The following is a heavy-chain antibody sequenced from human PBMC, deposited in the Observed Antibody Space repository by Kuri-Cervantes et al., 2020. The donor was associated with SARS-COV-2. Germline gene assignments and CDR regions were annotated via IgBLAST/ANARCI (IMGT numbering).Heavy chain of an antibody. Sequence: ETLSLTCVASGFTFSSYWMHWVRQASGRGLVWVSRINSDGSSTSYADSVKGRFTISRDNAKNTLYLQMNSLRAEDTAVYYCAAVGGYWGQGTLVTVSS. D-gene: IGHD2-2*01. J-gene: IGHJ4*02. CDR1: GFTFSSYW. CDR2: INSDGSST. CDR3: AAVGGY. V-gene: IGHV3-74*01.